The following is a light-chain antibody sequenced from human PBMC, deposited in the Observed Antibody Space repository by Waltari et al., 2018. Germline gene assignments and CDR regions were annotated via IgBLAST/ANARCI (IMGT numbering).Light chain of an antibody. V-gene: IGLV1-47*01. CDR3: ASWDESHYV. Sequence: QSVLTQPPSASGTPGQRVAISCSGSISNLGSNFLYWYQQPPGTAPKLLIYRNNRRPSGVPDRFSASKYGTSASLAISGLRSEDEAVYYCASWDESHYVFGSGTKVTVL. CDR1: ISNLGSNF. CDR2: RNN. J-gene: IGLJ1*01.